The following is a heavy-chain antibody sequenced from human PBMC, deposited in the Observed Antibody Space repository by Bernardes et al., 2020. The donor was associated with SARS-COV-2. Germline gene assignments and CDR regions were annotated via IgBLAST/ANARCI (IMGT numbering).Heavy chain of an antibody. V-gene: IGHV3-30*02. D-gene: IGHD1-20*01. CDR1: GFIFSSYG. Sequence: GGSLRLSCAASGFIFSSYGMQWVRQAPSKGLEWVAHIPFDGSSQYYADSVKGRFTISRDNSKNTLYLQMNSLRVEDTAVYYCAKELNWNHFDYWGQGSLVTVSS. CDR2: IPFDGSSQ. CDR3: AKELNWNHFDY. J-gene: IGHJ4*02.